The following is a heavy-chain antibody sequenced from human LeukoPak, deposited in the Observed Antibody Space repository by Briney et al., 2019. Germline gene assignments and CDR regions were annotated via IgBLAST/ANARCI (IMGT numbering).Heavy chain of an antibody. J-gene: IGHJ4*02. CDR1: GGSISSYY. V-gene: IGHV4-59*12. CDR2: IYYSGST. D-gene: IGHD6-6*01. CDR3: ARDPSSSAFDGYFDY. Sequence: SETLSLTCTVSGGSISSYYWSWIRQPPGKGLEWIGYIYYSGSTNYNPSLKSRVTMSVDTSKNQFSLKLSSVTAADTAVYYCARDPSSSAFDGYFDYWGQGTLVTVSS.